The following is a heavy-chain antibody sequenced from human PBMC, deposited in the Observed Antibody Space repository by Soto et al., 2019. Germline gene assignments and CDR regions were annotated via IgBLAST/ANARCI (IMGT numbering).Heavy chain of an antibody. CDR1: GFSLSTSGVG. CDR2: IYWDGDK. Sequence: QITLKESGPTLVKPTQTLTLTCTFSGFSLSTSGVGVGWIRQPPGKALEWLGFIYWDGDKRYSPSLKSRLTTTKDTSKNQVVLTMTNMDPVDTATYYCAHRVSSWTGMGYWGQGTLVTVSS. CDR3: AHRVSSWTGMGY. D-gene: IGHD6-13*01. J-gene: IGHJ4*02. V-gene: IGHV2-5*02.